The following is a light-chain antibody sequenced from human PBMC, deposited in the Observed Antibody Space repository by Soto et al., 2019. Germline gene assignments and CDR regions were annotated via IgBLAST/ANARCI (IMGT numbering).Light chain of an antibody. V-gene: IGLV2-11*01. CDR3: CSYAGSYTLV. CDR1: NTDIGGYNY. J-gene: IGLJ2*01. CDR2: DVS. Sequence: QSVLTQPDSVSGYLGESITISCTGTNTDIGGYNYVSWYQQHPGKAPKLVIYDVSKRPSGVPDRFSGSKSGNTASLTISGLQAEDEADYYCCSYAGSYTLVFGGGTKVTVL.